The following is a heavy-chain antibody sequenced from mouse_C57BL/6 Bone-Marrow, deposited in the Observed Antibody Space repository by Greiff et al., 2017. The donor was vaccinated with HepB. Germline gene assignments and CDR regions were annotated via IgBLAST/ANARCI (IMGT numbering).Heavy chain of an antibody. V-gene: IGHV7-3*01. CDR1: GFTFTDYY. CDR2: IRNKANGYTT. D-gene: IGHD1-1*01. J-gene: IGHJ1*03. CDR3: ARFYYYGCSYWYFDV. Sequence: EVKLMESGGGLVQPGGSLSLSCAASGFTFTDYYMSWVRQPPGKALEWLGFIRNKANGYTTEYSASVKGQFTISRDNSQSILYLQMNALRAEDSATNYCARFYYYGCSYWYFDVWSTGTTVTVSS.